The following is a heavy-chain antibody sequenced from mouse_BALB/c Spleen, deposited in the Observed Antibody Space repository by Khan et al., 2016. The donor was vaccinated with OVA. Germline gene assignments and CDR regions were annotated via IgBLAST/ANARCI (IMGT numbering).Heavy chain of an antibody. V-gene: IGHV5-6-3*01. Sequence: EVELVESGGGLVQPGGSLKLSCAASGFTFSSYGMSWVRQTPDKRLELVATINSNGGSTYYLDSVKGRFTISRDNAKNTLYLQMGSLKSEDTAMYYCARMARTINWGQGTTLTVSS. CDR3: ARMARTIN. CDR1: GFTFSSYG. J-gene: IGHJ2*01. CDR2: INSNGGST.